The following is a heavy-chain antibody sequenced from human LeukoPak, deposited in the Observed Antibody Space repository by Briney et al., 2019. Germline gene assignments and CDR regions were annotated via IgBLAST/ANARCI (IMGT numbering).Heavy chain of an antibody. CDR1: GYTFANKW. CDR2: IYPGDSDT. D-gene: IGHD2-21*01. J-gene: IGHJ4*02. Sequence: GESLKISCQGSGYTFANKWIGWVRQMPGNGLEWVGIIYPGDSDTRHSPSFQDQVTISADKSISTAYLQWSSLKASDTAMYYCARAYCADKCYALDYWGQGTLVTVSS. V-gene: IGHV5-51*01. CDR3: ARAYCADKCYALDY.